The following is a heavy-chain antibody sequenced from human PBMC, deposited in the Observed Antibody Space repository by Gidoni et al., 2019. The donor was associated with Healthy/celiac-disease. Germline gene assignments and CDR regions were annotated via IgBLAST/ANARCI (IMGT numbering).Heavy chain of an antibody. CDR3: ARHVRRITMFRGVSPY. V-gene: IGHV4-39*01. D-gene: IGHD3-10*01. CDR2: IYYSGST. CDR1: GGPISSSSYY. Sequence: QLQLQESGPGLVKPSETLSLTCTVSGGPISSSSYYWGLIRQPPGKVLEWIGSIYYSGSTYYIPSIKSLVTISVYTSKNLFSLKLSSVTAADTAVYYCARHVRRITMFRGVSPYWGQGTLVTVSS. J-gene: IGHJ4*02.